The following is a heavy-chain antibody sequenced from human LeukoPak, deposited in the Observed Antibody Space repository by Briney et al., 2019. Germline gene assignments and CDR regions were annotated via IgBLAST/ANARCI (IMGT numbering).Heavy chain of an antibody. CDR1: GFTFSIYS. Sequence: GGSLRLSCAASGFTFSIYSMNWVRQAPGKGLEWVSSISSSSSYIYYADSVKGRFTISRDNAKNSLFLQMNSLRAEDTAVYYCARALSNNFDYWGQGTLVTVSS. V-gene: IGHV3-21*01. CDR3: ARALSNNFDY. D-gene: IGHD4-11*01. J-gene: IGHJ4*02. CDR2: ISSSSSYI.